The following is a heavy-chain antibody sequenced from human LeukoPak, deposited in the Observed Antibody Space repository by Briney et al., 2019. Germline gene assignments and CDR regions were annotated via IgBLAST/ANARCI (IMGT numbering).Heavy chain of an antibody. CDR3: AKRRDGFNIGEDYFDY. V-gene: IGHV3-30*18. CDR1: GFTFSNYA. CDR2: ISDDGSNN. Sequence: GGSLRLSCVASGFTFSNYAMRWVRQAPGKGLEWVAVISDDGSNNYYADSVKGRFTISRDNSKNTLSLQMNGLRAEDTAVYYCAKRRDGFNIGEDYFDYWGQGTLVTVSS. J-gene: IGHJ4*02. D-gene: IGHD5-24*01.